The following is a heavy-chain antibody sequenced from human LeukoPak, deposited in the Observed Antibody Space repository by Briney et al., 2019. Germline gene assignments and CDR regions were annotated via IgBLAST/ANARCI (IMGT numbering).Heavy chain of an antibody. J-gene: IGHJ4*02. CDR1: GFTFSIYW. CDR2: IKEDGSEK. D-gene: IGHD2-15*01. Sequence: PGGSLRLSCAASGFTFSIYWMSWVRRAPGKGLEWVANIKEDGSEKYYVDSVKGRFTISRDNAKNSLYLQMNSLRAEDTAVYYCARYCSGGSCFDYWGQGTLVTVSS. V-gene: IGHV3-7*04. CDR3: ARYCSGGSCFDY.